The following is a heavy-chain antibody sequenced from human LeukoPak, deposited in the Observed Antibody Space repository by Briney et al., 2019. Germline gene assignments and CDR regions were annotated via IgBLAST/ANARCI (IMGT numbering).Heavy chain of an antibody. Sequence: PSETLSLTCAVYGGSFSGYYWSWVRQPPGKGLEWIGEINHSGSTNYNPSLKSRVTISVDTSKNQFSLKLSSVTAADTAVYYCALIADIVVVPAAPVRWFDPWGQGTLVTVSS. CDR1: GGSFSGYY. CDR3: ALIADIVVVPAAPVRWFDP. V-gene: IGHV4-34*01. CDR2: INHSGST. J-gene: IGHJ5*02. D-gene: IGHD2-2*01.